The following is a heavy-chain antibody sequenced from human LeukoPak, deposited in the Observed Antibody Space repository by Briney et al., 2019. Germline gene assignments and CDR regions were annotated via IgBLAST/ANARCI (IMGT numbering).Heavy chain of an antibody. D-gene: IGHD6-19*01. Sequence: GGSLRLSCAASGFTFSSYAMSWVRQAPGKGLEWVSAISGSGGSTYYADSVKGRFTIPRDNSKNTLYLQMNSLRAEDTAVYYCASQPLYSSGWLYDYWGQGTLVTVSS. J-gene: IGHJ4*02. V-gene: IGHV3-23*01. CDR1: GFTFSSYA. CDR3: ASQPLYSSGWLYDY. CDR2: ISGSGGST.